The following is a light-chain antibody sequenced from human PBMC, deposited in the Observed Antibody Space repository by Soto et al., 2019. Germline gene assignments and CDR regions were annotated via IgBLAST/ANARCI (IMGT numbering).Light chain of an antibody. Sequence: DIHMTQSPSSLSASVGYRFTITCRASQSISSYLNWYQQKPGKAPKLLIYSASSLQSGVPSRLSGSGSGTDFTITISSLQTEDFATYYCQQSYSNQDTFGQGTKVDIK. CDR1: QSISSY. V-gene: IGKV1-39*01. CDR2: SAS. J-gene: IGKJ2*01. CDR3: QQSYSNQDT.